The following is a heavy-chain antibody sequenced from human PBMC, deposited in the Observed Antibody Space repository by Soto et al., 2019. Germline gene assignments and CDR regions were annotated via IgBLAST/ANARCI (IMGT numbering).Heavy chain of an antibody. Sequence: QVHLQESGPGLVKPSQTLSLTCTVSGGSISSGGYYWSWIRQHPGKGLEWIGYIYYSGSTYYNPSLESRVTITVGTSRNQFPLKLSSVSAADAAVYYCAIAPVLRFLEWSTPDAFDIWGQGKMGTVAS. CDR2: IYYSGST. J-gene: IGHJ3*02. V-gene: IGHV4-31*03. CDR1: GGSISSGGYY. CDR3: AIAPVLRFLEWSTPDAFDI. D-gene: IGHD3-3*01.